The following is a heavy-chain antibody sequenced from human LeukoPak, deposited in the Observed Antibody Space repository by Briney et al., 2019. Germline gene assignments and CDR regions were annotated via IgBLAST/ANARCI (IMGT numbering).Heavy chain of an antibody. Sequence: SETLSLTCTVSGGSISSYYWSWIRQPPGKGLEWIGYIYYSGSTNYNPSLKSRVTISVDTSKNQFSLKLSSVTAADTTVYYCARGAIFYNWFDPWGQGTLVTVSS. CDR1: GGSISSYY. CDR2: IYYSGST. CDR3: ARGAIFYNWFDP. J-gene: IGHJ5*02. D-gene: IGHD3-3*01. V-gene: IGHV4-59*08.